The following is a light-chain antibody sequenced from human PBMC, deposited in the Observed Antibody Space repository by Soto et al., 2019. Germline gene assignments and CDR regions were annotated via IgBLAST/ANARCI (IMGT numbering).Light chain of an antibody. CDR1: SSDVGAYNY. V-gene: IGLV2-11*01. CDR2: DVS. Sequence: QSVLTQPRSGSGSPGQSVTISCTGTSSDVGAYNYVSWYQQYPGKAPKLMIYDVSKRPSGVPDRFSGSKSGNTASLTISGLQAEDEADYYCCSYAGLFGGGTKLTVL. CDR3: CSYAGL. J-gene: IGLJ2*01.